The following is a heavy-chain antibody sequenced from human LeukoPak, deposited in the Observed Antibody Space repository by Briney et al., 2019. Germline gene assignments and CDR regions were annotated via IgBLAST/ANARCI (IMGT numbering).Heavy chain of an antibody. CDR1: GYAFTSYG. D-gene: IGHD3-10*01. V-gene: IGHV1-18*01. Sequence: ASVKVSCKASGYAFTSYGISWVRQAPGQGLEWMGWISAYNGNTNYAQKLQGRVTMTTDTSTSTAYMELRSLRSDDTAVYYCARAPDGMVRGDLWGQGTLVTVSS. J-gene: IGHJ4*02. CDR2: ISAYNGNT. CDR3: ARAPDGMVRGDL.